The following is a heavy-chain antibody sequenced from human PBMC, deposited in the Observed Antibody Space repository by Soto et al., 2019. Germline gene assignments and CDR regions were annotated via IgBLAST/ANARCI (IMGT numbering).Heavy chain of an antibody. Sequence: ASVKVSCKASGYTFTGHYIHWVRQAPGQGPEWMGEIGPASGDTRYAQKFQGRVTMTRDTSITTVYMELNNLSPDDTAVYYCGRGRSGQLVIFYWGQGTPVTVSS. CDR2: IGPASGDT. CDR3: GRGRSGQLVIFY. CDR1: GYTFTGHY. J-gene: IGHJ4*02. D-gene: IGHD3-10*01. V-gene: IGHV1-2*02.